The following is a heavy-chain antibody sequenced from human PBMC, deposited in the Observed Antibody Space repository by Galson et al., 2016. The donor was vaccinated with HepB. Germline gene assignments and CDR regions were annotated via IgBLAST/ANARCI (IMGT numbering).Heavy chain of an antibody. V-gene: IGHV3-74*01. CDR3: TRETRWYFDL. CDR1: GFTFSDYA. CDR2: IHSDGSTT. Sequence: SLRLSCAASGFTFSDYAMGWVRQAPGRGLVWVSRIHSDGSTTSYADSVKGRFTVSRDNAKNTLYLQMNTLGVEDTAVYYCTRETRWYFDLWGRGTLLTVSS. J-gene: IGHJ2*01.